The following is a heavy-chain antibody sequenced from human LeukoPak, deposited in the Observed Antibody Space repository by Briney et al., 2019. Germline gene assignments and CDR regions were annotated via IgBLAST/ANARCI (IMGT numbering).Heavy chain of an antibody. CDR3: ARHGDNADYTIFYWFDS. CDR1: GGSISTTTYY. CDR2: VYKSGST. J-gene: IGHJ5*01. V-gene: IGHV4-39*01. D-gene: IGHD4-17*01. Sequence: SETLSLTCTVSGGSISTTTYYWAWIRQSPETGLEWLGSVYKSGSTYYNPSLNSRATITVDTSKNQFSLNLRSVTAADTSVYFCARHGDNADYTIFYWFDSWGQGALITVSS.